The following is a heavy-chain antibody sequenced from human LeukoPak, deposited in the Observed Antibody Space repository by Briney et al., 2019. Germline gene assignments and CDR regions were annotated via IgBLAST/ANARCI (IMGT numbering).Heavy chain of an antibody. V-gene: IGHV3-74*01. D-gene: IGHD3-22*01. Sequence: GGSLRLSCTPSVFSSNNYTTHCVRQALGVGLFWISGIKGDGRSTNYVDSVKGRFTISRDSAKNTLYLKMDSLTAEDTAMYYCARPDSSGHPTNWGQGTLVTVSS. J-gene: IGHJ4*02. CDR2: IKGDGRST. CDR3: ARPDSSGHPTN. CDR1: VFSSNNYT.